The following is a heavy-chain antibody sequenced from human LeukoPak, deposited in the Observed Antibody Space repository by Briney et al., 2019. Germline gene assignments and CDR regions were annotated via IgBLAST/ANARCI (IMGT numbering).Heavy chain of an antibody. Sequence: SETLSLTCTVSGYPINNAYYWVWIRQPAGKGLEWIGRIYTSGSTNYNPSLKSRVTMSVDTSKNQFSLKLSSVTAADTAVYYCARGGDYVNYWGQGTLVTVSS. CDR3: ARGGDYVNY. J-gene: IGHJ4*02. D-gene: IGHD4-17*01. CDR1: GYPINNAYY. CDR2: IYTSGST. V-gene: IGHV4-4*07.